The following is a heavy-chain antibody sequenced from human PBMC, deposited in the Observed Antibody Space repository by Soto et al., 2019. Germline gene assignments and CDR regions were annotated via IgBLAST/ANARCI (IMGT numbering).Heavy chain of an antibody. CDR1: GFTFSSYG. CDR2: ISYDGSNK. J-gene: IGHJ6*02. Sequence: GGSLRLSCAASGFTFSSYGMHWVRQAPGKGLEWVAVISYDGSNKYYADSVKGRFTISRDNSKNTLYLQMNSLRAEDTAVYYCAKTVKAAAGTIDSYYYYGMDVWGQGTTVTVSS. CDR3: AKTVKAAAGTIDSYYYYGMDV. V-gene: IGHV3-30*18. D-gene: IGHD6-13*01.